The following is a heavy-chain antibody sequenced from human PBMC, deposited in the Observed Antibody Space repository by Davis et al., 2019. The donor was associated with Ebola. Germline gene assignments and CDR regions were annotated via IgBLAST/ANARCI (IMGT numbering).Heavy chain of an antibody. V-gene: IGHV5-51*01. J-gene: IGHJ4*02. D-gene: IGHD5-18*01. CDR1: GYSFTSFW. CDR2: IYPGDSDT. CDR3: ASTAMVSGRDY. Sequence: GESLKISCKGSGYSFTSFWIAWVRQMPGKGLEWMGIIYPGDSDTRYSPSFQGHVTISADKSISTAYLQWSSLKASDTAMYYCASTAMVSGRDYWGQGTLVTVSS.